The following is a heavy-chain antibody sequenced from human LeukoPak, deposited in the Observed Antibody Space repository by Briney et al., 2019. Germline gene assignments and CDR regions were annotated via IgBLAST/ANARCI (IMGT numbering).Heavy chain of an antibody. CDR2: IYTSGST. V-gene: IGHV4-61*02. CDR1: GGSISSGSYY. J-gene: IGHJ5*02. CDR3: ARGRGSCSSTSCYIWFDP. Sequence: SETLSLTXTVSGGSISSGSYYWSWIRQPAGKGLEWIGRIYTSGSTNYNPSLKSRVTISVDTSKNQFSLKLSSVTAADTAVYYCARGRGSCSSTSCYIWFDPWGQGTLVIVSS. D-gene: IGHD2-2*02.